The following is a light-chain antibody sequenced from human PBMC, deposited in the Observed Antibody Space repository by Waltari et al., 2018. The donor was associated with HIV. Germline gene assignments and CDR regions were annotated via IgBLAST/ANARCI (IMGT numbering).Light chain of an antibody. J-gene: IGLJ2*01. CDR2: DNK. V-gene: IGLV1-51*01. Sequence: QSVLTQPPAVSAAPGQTVTISCSGSSSNIANNYVSWYQQLPGTAPKLLIYDNKRGSSGIPDRCSGAKCGTSATLAIAGLQTGDEADYYCGTWDTSLSAGVFGGGTKVTVL. CDR1: SSNIANNY. CDR3: GTWDTSLSAGV.